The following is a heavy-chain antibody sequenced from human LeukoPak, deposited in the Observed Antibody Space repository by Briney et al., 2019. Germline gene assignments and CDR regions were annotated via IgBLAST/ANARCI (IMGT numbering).Heavy chain of an antibody. CDR2: ISAYNGNT. J-gene: IGHJ4*02. D-gene: IGHD3-22*01. CDR3: ARDIDSSGNTPGLGY. CDR1: GYTFTSYG. V-gene: IGHV1-18*01. Sequence: GASVTVSCKASGYTFTSYGISWVRQAPGQGLEGMGWISAYNGNTNYAQKLQGRVTMTTDTSTSTAYMDLRSLRSDDTAVYYCARDIDSSGNTPGLGYWGQGTLVTVSS.